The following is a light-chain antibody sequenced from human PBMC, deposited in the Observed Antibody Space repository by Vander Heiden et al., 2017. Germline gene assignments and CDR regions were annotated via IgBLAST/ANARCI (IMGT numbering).Light chain of an antibody. V-gene: IGLV3-21*03. J-gene: IGLJ2*01. CDR1: IIGSKS. Sequence: YVLTQPPSVSVAPGKTASISWGGNIIGSKSVHWYQQKPGQAPVLVVYDDSDRPSGIPERFSGSNSGNTATLTISRVEAGDEADYYCQVWDSSSDHPVFGGGTKLTVL. CDR3: QVWDSSSDHPV. CDR2: DDS.